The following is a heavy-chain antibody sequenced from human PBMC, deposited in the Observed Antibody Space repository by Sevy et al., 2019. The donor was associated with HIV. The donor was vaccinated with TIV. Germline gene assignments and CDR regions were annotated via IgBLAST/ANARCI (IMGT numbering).Heavy chain of an antibody. D-gene: IGHD3-22*01. V-gene: IGHV3-30*18. CDR3: VKTSYDSWGIFDY. CDR2: ISNDGTNK. Sequence: GGSLRLSCAASGFTFRSHGMHWVRQAPGKGLQWVAVISNDGTNKYYAESVKGRFTISRDDSRNTVFLQMDSLRAEDTAGYHCVKTSYDSWGIFDYWGQGTLVTVSS. CDR1: GFTFRSHG. J-gene: IGHJ4*02.